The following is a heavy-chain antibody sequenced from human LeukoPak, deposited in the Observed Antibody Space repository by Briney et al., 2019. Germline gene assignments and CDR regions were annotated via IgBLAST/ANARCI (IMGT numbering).Heavy chain of an antibody. V-gene: IGHV4-59*01. Sequence: PSETLSLTCTVSGGSISSYYWSWIRQPPEKGLEWIGYIYYTGSTNYNPSLKSRVTISVDTSKNQFSLKLSSVTAADTAVYYCARGGLYRSGWNLSYWGQGTLVTVSS. D-gene: IGHD6-19*01. CDR1: GGSISSYY. CDR2: IYYTGST. CDR3: ARGGLYRSGWNLSY. J-gene: IGHJ4*02.